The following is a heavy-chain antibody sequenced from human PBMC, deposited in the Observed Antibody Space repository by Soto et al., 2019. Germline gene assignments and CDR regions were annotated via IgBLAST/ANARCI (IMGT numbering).Heavy chain of an antibody. J-gene: IGHJ6*02. V-gene: IGHV4-59*01. D-gene: IGHD3-10*01. Sequence: LSLTCTVSGGSIGSYYWSWIRQPTGKGLEWIGNIYESGSTNPNHSLQSRVTISVDTSKNQFYLNLSPVTAADTATYYCARACITLVREIIKYNMDIWGQGTTVTVSS. CDR2: IYESGST. CDR3: ARACITLVREIIKYNMDI. CDR1: GGSIGSYY.